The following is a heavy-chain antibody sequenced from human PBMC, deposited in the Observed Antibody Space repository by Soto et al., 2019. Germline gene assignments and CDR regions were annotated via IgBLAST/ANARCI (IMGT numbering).Heavy chain of an antibody. V-gene: IGHV1-2*02. CDR2: INPNSGGT. Sequence: QVQLVQSGAEVKKPGASLKVSCKASGYTFTGYYMHWVPQAPGQGLEWMGWINPNSGGTNYAQKFQGRVTMIRETAISTAYMELSRLRSDDTAVYYCARDREGFDYWGQGTLVTGSS. J-gene: IGHJ4*02. D-gene: IGHD1-26*01. CDR1: GYTFTGYY. CDR3: ARDREGFDY.